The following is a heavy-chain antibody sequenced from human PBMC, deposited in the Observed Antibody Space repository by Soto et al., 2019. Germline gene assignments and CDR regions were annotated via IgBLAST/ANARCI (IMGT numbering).Heavy chain of an antibody. CDR3: ARGRLISLYYFDY. CDR2: IATAGDT. Sequence: EVQLVESGGGLVQPGGSLRLSCAASGFTFSNYDMHWVRQVTGKGLEWVSTIATAGDTYYPGSVKGRFTISRENAKNSLYLQMNSPRAEDTAVYYSARGRLISLYYFDYWGQGTLVTVSS. CDR1: GFTFSNYD. V-gene: IGHV3-13*01. J-gene: IGHJ4*02. D-gene: IGHD2-15*01.